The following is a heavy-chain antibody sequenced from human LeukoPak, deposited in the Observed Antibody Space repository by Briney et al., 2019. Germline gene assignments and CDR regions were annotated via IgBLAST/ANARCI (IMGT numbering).Heavy chain of an antibody. CDR2: IYYSGST. CDR1: GGSISSYY. V-gene: IGHV4-59*01. J-gene: IGHJ4*02. D-gene: IGHD2-15*01. Sequence: SETLSLTCTVSGGSISSYYWSWIRQPPGKGLEWIGDIYYSGSTNYNHSLKSRVTISVDTSKNQCSLKLSSVTAADTAVYYCARDLARGGYVDYWGQGTLVTVSS. CDR3: ARDLARGGYVDY.